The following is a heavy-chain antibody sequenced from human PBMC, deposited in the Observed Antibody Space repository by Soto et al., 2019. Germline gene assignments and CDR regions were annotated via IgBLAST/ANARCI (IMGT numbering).Heavy chain of an antibody. Sequence: QVQLQQWGAGLLKPSETLSLTCAVYGGSFSGYYWSWIRQPPGKGLEWIGEINHSGSTNYNPSLNSRVTISVDTSKNQFSLKLSSVTAADTAVYDCASGGGLWFGVPPLAYWGQGTLVTVSS. V-gene: IGHV4-34*01. CDR3: ASGGGLWFGVPPLAY. CDR1: GGSFSGYY. D-gene: IGHD3-10*01. J-gene: IGHJ4*02. CDR2: INHSGST.